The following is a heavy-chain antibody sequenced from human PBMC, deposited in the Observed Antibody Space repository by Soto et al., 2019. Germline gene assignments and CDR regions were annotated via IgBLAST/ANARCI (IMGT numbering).Heavy chain of an antibody. J-gene: IGHJ2*01. CDR3: ARPLWRDDYNWGYFAL. Sequence: QVQLVESGGGVVQPGRSLRLSCAASGFTFSSYAMHWVRQVPGKGLEWVAVISYDGSNKYYADSVKGRFTISRDNSKNTLYLQMNSLRAEATAVYYCARPLWRDDYNWGYFALWGRGTLVTVSS. CDR1: GFTFSSYA. V-gene: IGHV3-30-3*01. CDR2: ISYDGSNK. D-gene: IGHD4-4*01.